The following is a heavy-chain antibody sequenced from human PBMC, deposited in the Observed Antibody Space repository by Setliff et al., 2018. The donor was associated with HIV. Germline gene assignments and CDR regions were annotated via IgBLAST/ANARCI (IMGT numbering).Heavy chain of an antibody. Sequence: KTSETLSLTCAVSGGSVSSPSYYWGWIRQPPGKGLEWIGSVYNSGITFKNPSLKSRVSISVDRSGNQWSLRLTSVTAADTAVYYCATCRHRPSNWFDPWGQGTVVTVSS. CDR2: VYNSGIT. J-gene: IGHJ5*02. CDR1: GGSVSSPSYY. V-gene: IGHV4-39*07. CDR3: ATCRHRPSNWFDP.